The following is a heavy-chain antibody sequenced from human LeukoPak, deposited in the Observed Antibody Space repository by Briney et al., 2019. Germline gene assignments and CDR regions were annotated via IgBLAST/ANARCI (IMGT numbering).Heavy chain of an antibody. Sequence: GGSLRLSCAASGFTFSSYEMNWVRQAPGKGLKWVSYISGSGSTIFYADSVKGRFTISRDNAKNSLYLQMNSLRVEDTAVYYCAREYPDNGDGWGYWGQGTLVTVSS. CDR2: ISGSGSTI. J-gene: IGHJ4*02. D-gene: IGHD1-1*01. CDR3: AREYPDNGDGWGY. V-gene: IGHV3-48*03. CDR1: GFTFSSYE.